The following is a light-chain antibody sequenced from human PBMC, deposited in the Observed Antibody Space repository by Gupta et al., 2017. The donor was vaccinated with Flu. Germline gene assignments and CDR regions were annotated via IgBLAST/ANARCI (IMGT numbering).Light chain of an antibody. Sequence: QSALTRPAPVSGSPGLSITISCPGTSSDVGGYKDVSWYQQHPGKAPKLMIYEVSNRPAGVSNRFSGSKPGNTASLTISGLQAEDEAYYYCSSYTSSSLWVFGGGTKLTVL. CDR1: SSDVGGYKD. V-gene: IGLV2-14*01. CDR2: EVS. J-gene: IGLJ3*02. CDR3: SSYTSSSLWV.